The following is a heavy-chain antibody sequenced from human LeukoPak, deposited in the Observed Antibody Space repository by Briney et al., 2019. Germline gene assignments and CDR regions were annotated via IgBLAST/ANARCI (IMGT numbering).Heavy chain of an antibody. D-gene: IGHD3-22*01. CDR2: IYYTGNS. V-gene: IGHV4-59*01. J-gene: IGHJ4*02. CDR1: GGSLRGYY. CDR3: ARGGSGYPFDY. Sequence: PSETLSLTCSVSGGSLRGYYWSWIRQPPGKGLEWIGYIYYTGNSNYNPSLRGRVTISIDTSKTLFSLKVWSVTAADTAMYYCARGGSGYPFDYWGQGAPVIVSS.